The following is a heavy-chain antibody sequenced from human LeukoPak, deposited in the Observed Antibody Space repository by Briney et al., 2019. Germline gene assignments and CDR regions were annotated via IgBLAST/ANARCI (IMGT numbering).Heavy chain of an antibody. CDR3: AKVSTYGDDYHDAFDV. CDR2: ISGRGGTT. CDR1: GFTFRSYA. D-gene: IGHD4-17*01. J-gene: IGHJ3*01. V-gene: IGHV3-23*01. Sequence: PGGSLRLSCAASGFTFRSYAMSWVRQAPGKGLEWVSAISGRGGTTYFADSVRGRFTISRDNSKNTLYLQMNSLRAEDTAVYYCAKVSTYGDDYHDAFDVWGQGTMVTVSS.